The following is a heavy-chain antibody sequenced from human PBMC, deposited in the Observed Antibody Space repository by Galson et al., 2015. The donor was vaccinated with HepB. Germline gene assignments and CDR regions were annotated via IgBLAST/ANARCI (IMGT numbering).Heavy chain of an antibody. CDR1: GYTFTGYY. Sequence: SVKVSCKASGYTFTGYYMHWVRQAPGQGLEWMGRINPNSGGTNYAQKFQGRVTMTRDTSISTAYMELSRLRSDDTAVYYCARGIKGYCSSTSCSSYYYMDVWGKGTTVTVSS. CDR2: INPNSGGT. D-gene: IGHD2-2*01. CDR3: ARGIKGYCSSTSCSSYYYMDV. J-gene: IGHJ6*03. V-gene: IGHV1-2*06.